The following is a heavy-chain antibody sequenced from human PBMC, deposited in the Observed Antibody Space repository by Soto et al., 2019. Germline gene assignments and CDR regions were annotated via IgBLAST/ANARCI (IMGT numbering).Heavy chain of an antibody. J-gene: IGHJ6*02. V-gene: IGHV3-21*01. Sequence: EVQLVESGGGLVKPGGSLRLSCAASGFTFSSYSMNWVRQAPGKGLVWVSSISSSSSYIYYADSVKGRFTISRDNAKNSLYLQMNSLRAEDTAVYYCARDLRYQLLDGPAYYYGMDVWGQGTTVTVSS. D-gene: IGHD2-2*01. CDR1: GFTFSSYS. CDR2: ISSSSSYI. CDR3: ARDLRYQLLDGPAYYYGMDV.